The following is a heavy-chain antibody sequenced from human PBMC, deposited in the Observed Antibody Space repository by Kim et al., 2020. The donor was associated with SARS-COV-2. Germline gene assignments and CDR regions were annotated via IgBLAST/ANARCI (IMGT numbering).Heavy chain of an antibody. D-gene: IGHD3-10*01. V-gene: IGHV3-30*18. CDR2: ISYDGSNK. J-gene: IGHJ6*02. CDR3: AKDPYYYGSGSYESPLGYYYYGMDV. CDR1: GFTFSSYG. Sequence: GGSLRLSCAASGFTFSSYGMHWVRQAPGKGLEWVAVISYDGSNKYYADSVKGRFTISRDNSKNTLYLQMNSLRAEDTAVYYCAKDPYYYGSGSYESPLGYYYYGMDVWGQGTTVTGSS.